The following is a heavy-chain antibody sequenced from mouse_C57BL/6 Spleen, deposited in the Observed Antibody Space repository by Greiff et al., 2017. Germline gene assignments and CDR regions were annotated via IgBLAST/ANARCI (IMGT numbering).Heavy chain of an antibody. CDR2: INPYNGDT. CDR3: AREGYYDYVLYAMDY. V-gene: IGHV1-20*01. J-gene: IGHJ4*01. Sequence: EVQLQQSGPELVKPGDSVKISCKASGYSFTGYFMNWVMQSHGKSLEWLGRINPYNGDTFYNQKFKGKATLTVDKSSSTAHMELRSLTSEDSAVYYGAREGYYDYVLYAMDYWGQGTSVTVSS. D-gene: IGHD2-4*01. CDR1: GYSFTGYF.